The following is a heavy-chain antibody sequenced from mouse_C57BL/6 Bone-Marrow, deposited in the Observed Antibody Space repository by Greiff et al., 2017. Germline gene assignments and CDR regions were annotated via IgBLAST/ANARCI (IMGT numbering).Heavy chain of an antibody. CDR3: AREYSHYFDY. J-gene: IGHJ2*01. V-gene: IGHV1-54*01. CDR2: IYPGSGGT. CDR1: GYAFTNYL. D-gene: IGHD5-1*01. Sequence: QVQLQQSGAELVRPGTSVKVSCKASGYAFTNYLIEWVKQRPGQGLEWIGVIYPGSGGTNYNEKFKGKATLTADKSSSTAYMQLRGLTSEYSAVYFCAREYSHYFDYWGQGTTLTVSS.